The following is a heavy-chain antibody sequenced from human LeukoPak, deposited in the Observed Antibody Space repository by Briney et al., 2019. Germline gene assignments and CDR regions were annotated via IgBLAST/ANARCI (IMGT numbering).Heavy chain of an antibody. V-gene: IGHV3-48*01. CDR1: GFTFSSYS. Sequence: AGGSLRLSCAASGFTFSSYSMNWVHQAPGKGLEWVSYISSSSSTVYYAHSVKGRFTISRDNAKNSLYLQMNSLRAEDTAVYYCARDPRAFDIWGQGTMVTVSS. CDR3: ARDPRAFDI. CDR2: ISSSSSTV. J-gene: IGHJ3*02.